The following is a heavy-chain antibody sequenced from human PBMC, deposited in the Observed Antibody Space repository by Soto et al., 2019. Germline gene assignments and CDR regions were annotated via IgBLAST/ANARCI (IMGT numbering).Heavy chain of an antibody. D-gene: IGHD3-22*01. J-gene: IGHJ4*02. CDR2: IIPIFGTT. V-gene: IGHV1-69*13. CDR3: ARNNDYDSSGYYYFYS. Sequence: AASVKFSCTSSGVTFSSYAISWVRQAPGQGLEWMGGIIPIFGTTKHAQKFQGRVTSTADESTSTVYMELSRLTSEDTALYYCARNNDYDSSGYYYFYSCGQGHPVTVSS. CDR1: GVTFSSYA.